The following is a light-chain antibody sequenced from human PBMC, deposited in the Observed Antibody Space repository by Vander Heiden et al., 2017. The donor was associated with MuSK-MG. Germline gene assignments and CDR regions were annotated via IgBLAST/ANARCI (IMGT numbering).Light chain of an antibody. CDR1: QTISHF. CDR3: QQSHSTPGT. Sequence: DIQMTQSPSSLSASVGDRVTITCRASQTISHFLNWYQQRPGESPKLLIYATSILQSGVPSRFSGSGSGTGFTLTISRLQPEDFATYYCQQSHSTPGTFGRGTKVEI. J-gene: IGKJ1*01. CDR2: ATS. V-gene: IGKV1-39*01.